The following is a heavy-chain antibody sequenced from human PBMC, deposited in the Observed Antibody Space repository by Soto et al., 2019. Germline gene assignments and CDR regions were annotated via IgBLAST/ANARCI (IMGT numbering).Heavy chain of an antibody. J-gene: IGHJ4*02. D-gene: IGHD5-12*01. CDR1: GYTFTSYA. CDR2: INAGNGNT. CDR3: ARDKVEMATISLLDY. Sequence: ASVKVSCKASGYTFTSYAMHWVRQAPGQRLEWMGWINAGNGNTKYSQKFQGRVTITRDTSASTAYMELSSLRSEDTAVYYCARDKVEMATISLLDYWGQGTLVTVSS. V-gene: IGHV1-3*01.